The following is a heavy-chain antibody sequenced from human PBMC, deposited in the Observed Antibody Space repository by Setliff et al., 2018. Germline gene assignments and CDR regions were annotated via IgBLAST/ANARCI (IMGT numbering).Heavy chain of an antibody. V-gene: IGHV4-34*12. CDR2: IFHSGST. CDR1: GDSFSDYY. J-gene: IGHJ3*02. D-gene: IGHD1-1*01. Sequence: SETLSLTCVVYGDSFSDYYWSWIRQPPGKGLEWLGNIFHSGSTYYNPTLNSRVTISVDTSKKQFSLTLTSVTAADTALYYCRQAVVGRDVFDIWGQGTMVTVS. CDR3: RQAVVGRDVFDI.